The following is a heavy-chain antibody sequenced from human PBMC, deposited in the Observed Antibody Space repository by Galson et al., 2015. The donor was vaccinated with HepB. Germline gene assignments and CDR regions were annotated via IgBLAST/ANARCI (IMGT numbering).Heavy chain of an antibody. V-gene: IGHV4-59*08. CDR1: GGSISSYY. J-gene: IGHJ5*02. CDR2: IYYSGST. CDR3: ARFYCNGGSCWGNWFDP. Sequence: QVQLQESGPGLVKPSETLSLTCTVSGGSISSYYWSWIRQPPGKGLEWVGYIYYSGSTNYNPSLKSRVTISVDTSKNQFSLKLSSVTAADTAVYYCARFYCNGGSCWGNWFDPWGQGTLVTVSS. D-gene: IGHD2-15*01.